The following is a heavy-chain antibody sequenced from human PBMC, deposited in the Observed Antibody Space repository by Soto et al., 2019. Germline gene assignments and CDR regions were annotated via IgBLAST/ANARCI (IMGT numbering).Heavy chain of an antibody. CDR3: AKGAGGGYFDH. CDR1: GFTFDSYA. CDR2: VSGSGGST. V-gene: IGHV3-23*01. J-gene: IGHJ4*02. Sequence: EVQLLESGGGLVQPGGSLRLSCAASGFTFDSYAMSWVRQAPGKVLEWVSTVSGSGGSTYYADSVKGRLTISRDSSKNTRYVQRNGLRAEEAAVYYCAKGAGGGYFDHWGQVTLVTVSS. D-gene: IGHD3-16*01.